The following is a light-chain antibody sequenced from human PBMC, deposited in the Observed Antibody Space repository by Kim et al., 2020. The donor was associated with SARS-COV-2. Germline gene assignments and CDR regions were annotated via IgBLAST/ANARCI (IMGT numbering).Light chain of an antibody. Sequence: SPGEGATLSCRASQFRSTKYLAWYQQKPGQAPRLLIYGTSTRASGIPDRFSGSASGPDFTLTISRAEPEDVAVYYCQQYETSPPSFGGGTKVEIK. V-gene: IGKV3-20*01. CDR3: QQYETSPPS. CDR1: QFRSTKY. CDR2: GTS. J-gene: IGKJ4*01.